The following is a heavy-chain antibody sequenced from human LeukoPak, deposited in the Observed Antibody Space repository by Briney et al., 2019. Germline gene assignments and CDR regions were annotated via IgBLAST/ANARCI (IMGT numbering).Heavy chain of an antibody. CDR1: GNTFSGYY. D-gene: IGHD3-10*01. CDR2: INPKSSGA. Sequence: ASVKVSCKASGNTFSGYYLHWVRQLPGQGLEWMGWINPKSSGAHYAQKFQGRVTMTSDTSISTGYMELSRLTSDDTAVYYCARDALEEVRGVVGSWGQGTLVTVSS. CDR3: ARDALEEVRGVVGS. V-gene: IGHV1-2*02. J-gene: IGHJ5*02.